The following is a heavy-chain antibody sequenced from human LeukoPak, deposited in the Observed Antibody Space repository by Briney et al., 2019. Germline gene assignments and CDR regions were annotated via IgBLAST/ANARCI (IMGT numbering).Heavy chain of an antibody. J-gene: IGHJ4*02. CDR1: GFTISSYW. V-gene: IGHV3-74*01. CDR3: ARVTYYDNSAPTDGY. Sequence: PGGSRRLSCEAPGFTISSYWMHWVRQAPGKGLVWVSRINSDGSSTTYADSVKGRFTISRDNAKNTLYLQMNSLRADDTAVYYCARVTYYDNSAPTDGYWGQGTLVTVSS. D-gene: IGHD3-22*01. CDR2: INSDGSST.